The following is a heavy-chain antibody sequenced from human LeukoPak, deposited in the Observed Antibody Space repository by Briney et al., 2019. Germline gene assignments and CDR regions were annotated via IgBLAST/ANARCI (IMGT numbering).Heavy chain of an antibody. V-gene: IGHV4-34*01. J-gene: IGHJ4*02. CDR2: INHSGST. Sequence: SETLSLTCAVYGGSFGGYYWSWIRQPPGKGLEWIGEINHSGSTNYNPSLKSRVTISVDTSKNQFSLKLSSVTAADTAVYYCARGMDWGVALNYWGQGTLVTVSS. D-gene: IGHD3/OR15-3a*01. CDR3: ARGMDWGVALNY. CDR1: GGSFGGYY.